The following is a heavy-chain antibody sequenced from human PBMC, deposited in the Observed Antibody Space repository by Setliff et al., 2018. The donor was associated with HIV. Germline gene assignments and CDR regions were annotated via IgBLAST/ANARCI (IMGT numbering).Heavy chain of an antibody. CDR3: ARHVTAYYFDY. CDR2: IYYSGST. CDR1: GGSISSYY. J-gene: IGHJ4*02. Sequence: PSETLSLTCTVSGGSISSYYWGWVRQPPGKGLEWIGSIYYSGSTYYNPSLKSRVTISVDTSRNQFSLNLSSVTAADTAVYYCARHVTAYYFDYWGQGTLVTVS. V-gene: IGHV4-39*01. D-gene: IGHD2-21*02.